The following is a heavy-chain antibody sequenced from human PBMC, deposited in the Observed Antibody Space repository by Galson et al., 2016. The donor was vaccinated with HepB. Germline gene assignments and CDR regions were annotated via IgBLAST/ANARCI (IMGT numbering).Heavy chain of an antibody. J-gene: IGHJ4*02. CDR1: GYTFTSYY. D-gene: IGHD1-1*01. CDR2: INPTGTIT. CDR3: ARDGRGKAYDF. V-gene: IGHV1-46*04. Sequence: SVKVSCKASGYTFTSYYMHWVRQAPGQGLEWVGFINPTGTITKYAQELEGRVTLTRDTSTNTGYMELSSLRFEDTAVYYCARDGRGKAYDFWGQGTLVTVSS.